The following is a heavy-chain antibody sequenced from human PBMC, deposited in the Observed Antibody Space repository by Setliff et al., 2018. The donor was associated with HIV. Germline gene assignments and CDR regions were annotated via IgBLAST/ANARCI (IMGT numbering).Heavy chain of an antibody. CDR3: ARDYLSWEGGIDY. V-gene: IGHV3-74*01. CDR2: ITSDGSAT. D-gene: IGHD1-26*01. CDR1: GFTFRTYW. Sequence: PGGSLRLSCGASGFTFRTYWMHWVRQVPGKGLVWVSHITSDGSATSYADSVKGRFTISRDNARNTLYLQMNSLRFEDTAVYYCARDYLSWEGGIDYWGQVALVTVSA. J-gene: IGHJ4*02.